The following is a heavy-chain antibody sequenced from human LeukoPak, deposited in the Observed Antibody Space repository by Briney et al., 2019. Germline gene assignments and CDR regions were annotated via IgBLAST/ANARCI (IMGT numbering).Heavy chain of an antibody. J-gene: IGHJ6*02. Sequence: PGGSLRLSCAASGFTFSDYYMSWIRQAPGKGLEWVSYISSSGSTIYYADSVKGRFTISRDNAKNSLYLQMNSLRAEDTAVYYCARDDASAVVVAATYYYYGMDVWGQGTTVTASS. D-gene: IGHD2-15*01. V-gene: IGHV3-11*04. CDR2: ISSSGSTI. CDR3: ARDDASAVVVAATYYYYGMDV. CDR1: GFTFSDYY.